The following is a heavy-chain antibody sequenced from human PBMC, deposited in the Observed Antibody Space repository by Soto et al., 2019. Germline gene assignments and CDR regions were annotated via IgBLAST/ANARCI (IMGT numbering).Heavy chain of an antibody. CDR1: GGTFSSYA. CDR2: IIPIFGTA. Sequence: QVQLVQSGAEVKKPGSSVKVSCKASGGTFSSYAISWVRQAPGQGLEWMGGIIPIFGTANYAQKFQGRVTITADKSTSTAYMELSSLRSEDTAVYYCARASGYRSGSRPSYYGMDVWGQGTTVTVSS. D-gene: IGHD6-19*01. V-gene: IGHV1-69*06. J-gene: IGHJ6*02. CDR3: ARASGYRSGSRPSYYGMDV.